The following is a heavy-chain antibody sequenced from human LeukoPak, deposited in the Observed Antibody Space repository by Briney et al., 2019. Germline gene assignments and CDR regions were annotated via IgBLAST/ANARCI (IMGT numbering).Heavy chain of an antibody. CDR1: GGSISSYY. D-gene: IGHD3-10*01. V-gene: IGHV4-59*12. CDR3: ARDGADGVYYYYGMDV. Sequence: SETLSLTCTVSGGSISSYYWSWIRQPPGKGLEWIGYIYYSGSTNYDPSLKSRVTISVDTSKNQFSLKLSSVTAADTAVYYCARDGADGVYYYYGMDVWGQGTTVTVSS. CDR2: IYYSGST. J-gene: IGHJ6*02.